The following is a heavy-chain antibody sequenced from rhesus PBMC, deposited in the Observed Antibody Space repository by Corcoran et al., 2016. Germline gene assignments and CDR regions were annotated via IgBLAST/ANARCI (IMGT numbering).Heavy chain of an antibody. D-gene: IGHD6-31*01. V-gene: IGHV1-156*01. CDR2: VDPVYGEI. CDR3: AREAGGSGWPNFDY. CDR1: GSTFTELP. J-gene: IGHJ4*01. Sequence: EVQLVQSGAEVQKPGAAVKVSCKVSGSTFTELPMPWVRQAPGKGLEWMGGVDPVYGEIIHAEKFQGRVTMTEETSTDTAYMELSSLRSEDTAVYYCAREAGGSGWPNFDYWGQGVLVTVSS.